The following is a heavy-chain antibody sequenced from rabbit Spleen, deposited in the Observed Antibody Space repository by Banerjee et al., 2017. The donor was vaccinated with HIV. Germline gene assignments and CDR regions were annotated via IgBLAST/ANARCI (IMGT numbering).Heavy chain of an antibody. CDR2: INVVTGKA. CDR1: GVSLNDKDV. D-gene: IGHD2-1*01. J-gene: IGHJ4*01. V-gene: IGHV1S45*01. CDR3: ARGSAAMTMVITGFYFNL. Sequence: QEQLEESGGGLVKPEGSLTLTCKASGVSLNDKDVMCWVRQAPGKGLEWIACINVVTGKAVYASWAKGRYTFSKTSSTTVTLEMTSLTAADTATYFCARGSAAMTMVITGFYFNLWGPGTLVTVS.